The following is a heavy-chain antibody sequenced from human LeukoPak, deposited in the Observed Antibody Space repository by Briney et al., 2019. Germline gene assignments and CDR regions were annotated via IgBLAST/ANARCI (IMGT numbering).Heavy chain of an antibody. CDR3: ARDRGGYTYSHDY. Sequence: SETLSLTCAVSGGSISSNNWWIWVRQSPEKGLEWIGEIYHDGSTNYNPSLKSRVTISMDKSKNQLSLKLNFVTAADTAVYYCARDRGGYTYSHDYWGQGTLVTVTS. CDR1: GGSISSNNW. CDR2: IYHDGST. V-gene: IGHV4-4*02. J-gene: IGHJ4*02. D-gene: IGHD5-18*01.